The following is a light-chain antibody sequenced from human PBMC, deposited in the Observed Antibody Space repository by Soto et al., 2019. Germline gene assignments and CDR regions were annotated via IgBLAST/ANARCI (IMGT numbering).Light chain of an antibody. CDR3: QESYNTPRT. CDR2: AVS. V-gene: IGKV1-39*01. J-gene: IGKJ2*01. CDR1: HSISSS. Sequence: DLPMTQSPSSLSASVGDRVTITCRASHSISSSLNWYQQKPGKAPKLLIYAVSTLQGGVPPRFSGSGSGTDFTLTISSLQTEDFATYYCQESYNTPRTLGQGTKLEIK.